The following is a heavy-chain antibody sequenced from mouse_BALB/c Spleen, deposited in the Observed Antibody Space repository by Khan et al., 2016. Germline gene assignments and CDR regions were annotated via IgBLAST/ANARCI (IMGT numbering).Heavy chain of an antibody. CDR2: IDPVNGEN. J-gene: IGHJ3*01. CDR3: IRRDNYGNQFAY. V-gene: IGHV14-3*02. Sequence: VQLQQSGAELVKPGASVKLSCAASGFHIKDTYMNWVKQRPEQGLEWNGRIDPVNGENKYDPKFQGKVTITADTSSNTAYLQLSSLTSDDTSVYYCIRRDNYGNQFAYWGQGTLVTVSS. CDR1: GFHIKDTY. D-gene: IGHD2-1*01.